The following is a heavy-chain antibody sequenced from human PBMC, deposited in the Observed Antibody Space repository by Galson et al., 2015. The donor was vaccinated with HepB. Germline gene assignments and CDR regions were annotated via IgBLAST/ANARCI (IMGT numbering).Heavy chain of an antibody. Sequence: SLRLSCAASGFTFSSYSMNWVRQAPGKGLEWVSYISSSSSTIYYADSVKGRFTISRDNAKNSLYLQMNSLRDEDTAVYYCAAIPSRGAAAGLFDYWGQGTLVTVSS. D-gene: IGHD6-13*01. CDR3: AAIPSRGAAAGLFDY. CDR2: ISSSSSTI. J-gene: IGHJ4*02. V-gene: IGHV3-48*02. CDR1: GFTFSSYS.